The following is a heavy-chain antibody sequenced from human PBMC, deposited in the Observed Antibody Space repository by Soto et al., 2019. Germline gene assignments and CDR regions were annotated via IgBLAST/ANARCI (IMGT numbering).Heavy chain of an antibody. J-gene: IGHJ6*02. CDR3: ARPLRDRNLYHGVAV. D-gene: IGHD3-22*01. CDR1: GCTFSKYA. Sequence: QVQLVQSGAELKKPGSSVKVSCTASGCTFSKYAISWVRQAPGQGLEWLGGIIPIFGTPNYAQKVQGRVTISADESTTTAYLELSSLRPADTAVYFCARPLRDRNLYHGVAVWGQATTVPVSS. CDR2: IIPIFGTP. V-gene: IGHV1-69*01.